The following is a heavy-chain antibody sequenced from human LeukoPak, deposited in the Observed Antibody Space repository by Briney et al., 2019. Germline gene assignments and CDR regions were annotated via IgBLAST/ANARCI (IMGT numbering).Heavy chain of an antibody. CDR2: ISSSGSTI. V-gene: IGHV3-48*03. Sequence: QTGGSLRLSCAASGFTFSSYEMNWVRQAPGKGLEWVSYISSSGSTIYYADSVKGRFTISRDNAKNSLYLQMNSLRAEDTAVYYCARGPRRGSGSQWGQGTLVTVSS. CDR1: GFTFSSYE. D-gene: IGHD3-10*01. CDR3: ARGPRRGSGSQ. J-gene: IGHJ4*02.